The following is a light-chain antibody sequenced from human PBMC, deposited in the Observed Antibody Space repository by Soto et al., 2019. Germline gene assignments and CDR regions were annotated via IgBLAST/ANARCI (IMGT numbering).Light chain of an antibody. CDR3: AVWDDSLNRLV. Sequence: QTVVTQPPSASATPGQRVTISCSGSSSNVGGNIVSWYQQLPGTAPKLLIYRNNQRPSGLPDRFSGSKSGTSAFLAISGLKSEDEADYYCAVWDDSLNRLVFGGGTKVTVL. CDR2: RNN. CDR1: SSNVGGNI. V-gene: IGLV1-44*01. J-gene: IGLJ3*02.